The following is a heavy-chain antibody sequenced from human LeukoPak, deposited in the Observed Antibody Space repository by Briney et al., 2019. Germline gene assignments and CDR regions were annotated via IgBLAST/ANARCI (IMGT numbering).Heavy chain of an antibody. CDR2: TSGSGGST. D-gene: IGHD6-19*01. CDR3: AKDGYSSGWSTDYFDY. Sequence: GGSLRLSCAASGFTFSSYAMSWVRQAPGKGLEWVSATSGSGGSTYYADSVKGRFTISRDNSKNTLYLQMNSLRAEDTAVYYCAKDGYSSGWSTDYFDYWGQGTLVTVSS. CDR1: GFTFSSYA. V-gene: IGHV3-23*01. J-gene: IGHJ4*02.